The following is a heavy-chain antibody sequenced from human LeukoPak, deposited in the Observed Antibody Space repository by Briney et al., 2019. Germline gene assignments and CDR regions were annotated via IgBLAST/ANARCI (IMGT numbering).Heavy chain of an antibody. D-gene: IGHD5-18*01. CDR1: GGSISSYY. J-gene: IGHJ4*02. V-gene: IGHV4-59*01. CDR2: IYYSGST. Sequence: PSETLSLTCTVSGGSISSYYWSWIRQPPGKGLEWTGYIYYSGSTNYNPSLKSRVTISVDTSKNQFSLKLSSVTAADTAVYYCARGGYSYGYYFDYWGQGTLVTVSS. CDR3: ARGGYSYGYYFDY.